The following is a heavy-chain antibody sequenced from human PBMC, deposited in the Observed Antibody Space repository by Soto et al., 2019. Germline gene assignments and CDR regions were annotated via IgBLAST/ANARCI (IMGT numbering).Heavy chain of an antibody. Sequence: EVQLVESGGGLVQPGGSLRLSCAASGFTFSSYWMSWVRQAPGKGLEWVANIKQDGSEKYYVDSVKGRFTISRDNAKNSLYLQMNRLRAEDTALYYCARDPFIVVVTANTYYYYGMDVWGQGTTVTGSS. CDR1: GFTFSSYW. CDR2: IKQDGSEK. CDR3: ARDPFIVVVTANTYYYYGMDV. V-gene: IGHV3-7*01. J-gene: IGHJ6*02. D-gene: IGHD2-21*02.